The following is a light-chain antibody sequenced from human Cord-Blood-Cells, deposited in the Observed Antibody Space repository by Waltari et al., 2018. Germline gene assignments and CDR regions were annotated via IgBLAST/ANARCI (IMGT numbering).Light chain of an antibody. CDR2: EGS. V-gene: IGLV2-23*01. CDR1: SSDVGGYNL. CDR3: CSYAGSSNVV. J-gene: IGLJ2*01. Sequence: QSALTQPASVSGSPGQSITISCTGTSSDVGGYNLLSWYQQHPGKAPKLMIYEGSKRPSGVSNRFSGSKSGNTASLTISGLQAEDEADYYCCSYAGSSNVVFGGGTKLTVL.